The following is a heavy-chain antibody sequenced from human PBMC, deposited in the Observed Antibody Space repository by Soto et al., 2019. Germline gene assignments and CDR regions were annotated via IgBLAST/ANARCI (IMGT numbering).Heavy chain of an antibody. CDR2: IYYSGST. J-gene: IGHJ3*02. CDR1: GGSVSSGSYY. CDR3: ASELGKYSSSWYDAFDI. D-gene: IGHD6-13*01. V-gene: IGHV4-61*01. Sequence: TLSLTCTVSGGSVSSGSYYWSWIRQPPGKGLEWIGYIYYSGSTNYNPSLKSRVTISVDTSKNQFSLKLSSVTAADTAVYYCASELGKYSSSWYDAFDIWGQGTMVTVSS.